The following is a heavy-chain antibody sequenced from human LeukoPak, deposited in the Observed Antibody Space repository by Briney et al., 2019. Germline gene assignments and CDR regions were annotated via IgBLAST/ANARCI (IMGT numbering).Heavy chain of an antibody. J-gene: IGHJ3*02. CDR3: ARMYSSSWTQYAFDI. CDR2: MNPNSGNT. D-gene: IGHD6-13*01. Sequence: GASVKVSCKASGYTFTSYDINWVRQATGQGLEWMGWMNPNSGNTGYAQKFQGRVTMTRNTSISTACMELSSLRSEDTAVYYCARMYSSSWTQYAFDIWGQGTMVTVSS. V-gene: IGHV1-8*01. CDR1: GYTFTSYD.